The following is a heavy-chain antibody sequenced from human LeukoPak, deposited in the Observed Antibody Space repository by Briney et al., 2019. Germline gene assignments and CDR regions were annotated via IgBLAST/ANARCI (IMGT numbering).Heavy chain of an antibody. CDR3: ARDRAWYYYDSSGYPPDHYYYYGMDV. J-gene: IGHJ6*02. Sequence: PGGSLRLSCAASGFTFSSHWMHWVRQAPGKGLEWVSYISSSSSTIYYADSVKGRFTISRDNAKNSLYLQMNSLRDEDTAVYYCARDRAWYYYDSSGYPPDHYYYYGMDVWGQGTTVTVSS. V-gene: IGHV3-48*02. CDR1: GFTFSSHW. D-gene: IGHD3-22*01. CDR2: ISSSSSTI.